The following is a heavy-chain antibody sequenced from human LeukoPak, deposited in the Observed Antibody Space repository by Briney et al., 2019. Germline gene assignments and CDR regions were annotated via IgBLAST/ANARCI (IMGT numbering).Heavy chain of an antibody. Sequence: GGSLRLSCSASGFTFSRYAMHWVRQAPGKGLEWVSSISGSGGTTYYADSVKGRFSISRDNSKNTLDLQMNSLRAEDTAIYYCAKDLSEYDSSGDFYLSFDYWGQGTLVTVSS. CDR3: AKDLSEYDSSGDFYLSFDY. CDR2: ISGSGGTT. V-gene: IGHV3-23*01. J-gene: IGHJ4*02. CDR1: GFTFSRYA. D-gene: IGHD3-22*01.